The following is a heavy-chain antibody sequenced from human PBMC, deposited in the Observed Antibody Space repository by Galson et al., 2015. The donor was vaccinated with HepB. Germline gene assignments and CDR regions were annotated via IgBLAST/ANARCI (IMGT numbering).Heavy chain of an antibody. CDR1: GDSVSSTSAT. D-gene: IGHD6-19*01. CDR2: TYYRSKWYN. Sequence: CAISGDSVSSTSATWNWIRQSPSRGLEWLERTYYRSKWYNDYAVSVKSRITINPDTSKNQFSLHLNSVTPEDTAVYYCARAVVGRFDHWGQGTLVTVSS. V-gene: IGHV6-1*01. J-gene: IGHJ4*02. CDR3: ARAVVGRFDH.